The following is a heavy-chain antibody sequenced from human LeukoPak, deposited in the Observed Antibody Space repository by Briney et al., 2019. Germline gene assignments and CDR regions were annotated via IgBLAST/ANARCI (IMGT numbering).Heavy chain of an antibody. CDR3: ARAAYDGNGYTANHDY. J-gene: IGHJ4*02. CDR2: LYSDGTI. V-gene: IGHV3-53*01. D-gene: IGHD3-22*01. Sequence: PGGSLRLSCVPSGFTVSSTYMSWVRQAPGKGLEWVSVLYSDGTISYAASVQGRFTLSRDNYKHTLFLQMNNLRAEDTAVYSCARAAYDGNGYTANHDYWGQGTLVTVSS. CDR1: GFTVSSTY.